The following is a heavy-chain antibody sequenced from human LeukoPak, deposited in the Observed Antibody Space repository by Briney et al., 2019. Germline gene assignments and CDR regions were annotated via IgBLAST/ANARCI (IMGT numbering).Heavy chain of an antibody. V-gene: IGHV1-8*01. D-gene: IGHD3-9*01. CDR2: MNPNSGNT. J-gene: IGHJ6*03. CDR1: GYTFTSYD. CDR3: ARAIVLRYFDWYYMDV. Sequence: ASVKVSCKASGYTFTSYDINWVRQATGQGLEWTGWMNPNSGNTGYAQKFQGRVTMTRNTSISTAYMELSSLRSEDTAVYYCARAIVLRYFDWYYMDVWGKGTTVTVSS.